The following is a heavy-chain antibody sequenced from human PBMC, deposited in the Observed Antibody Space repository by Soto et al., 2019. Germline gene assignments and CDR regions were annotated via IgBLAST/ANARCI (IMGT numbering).Heavy chain of an antibody. Sequence: QITLKESGPTLVKPTQTLTLTCTFSVFSLSTSGVGVGWIRQPPGKALEWLALIYWNDDKRYSPSLKSRLTLTNDTAKNQVVRTITHMDPVDTATYYCAHWVSGYDSSGYYHYFDYWGQGSLLTVSS. V-gene: IGHV2-5*01. J-gene: IGHJ4*02. CDR1: VFSLSTSGVG. D-gene: IGHD3-22*01. CDR3: AHWVSGYDSSGYYHYFDY. CDR2: IYWNDDK.